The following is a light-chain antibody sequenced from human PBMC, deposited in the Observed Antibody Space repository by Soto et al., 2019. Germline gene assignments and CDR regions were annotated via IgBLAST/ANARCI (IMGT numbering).Light chain of an antibody. J-gene: IGLJ2*01. V-gene: IGLV1-40*01. CDR3: QSYDSSLSPVV. CDR1: SSDIGAGYD. CDR2: GNS. Sequence: QSVLTQPPLVSGAPGQRVTISCTGSSSDIGAGYDVHWYQQLPGTAPKLLIYGNSNRPSGVPDRFSGSKSGTSASLAITGLQAEDEADYYCQSYDSSLSPVVFGGGTKLTVL.